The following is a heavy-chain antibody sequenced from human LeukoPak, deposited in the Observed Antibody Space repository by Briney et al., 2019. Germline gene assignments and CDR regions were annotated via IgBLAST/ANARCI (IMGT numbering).Heavy chain of an antibody. CDR3: ARGVGYVGLDY. CDR2: INHSGST. V-gene: IGHV4-34*01. J-gene: IGHJ4*02. D-gene: IGHD5-12*01. CDR1: GGSFSGYY. Sequence: PSETLSLTCAVYGGSFSGYYWSWIRQPPGKGLEWIGEINHSGSTNYNPSLKSRVTISVDTSKNQFSLKLSSVTAADTAVYYCARGVGYVGLDYWGQGTLVTVSS.